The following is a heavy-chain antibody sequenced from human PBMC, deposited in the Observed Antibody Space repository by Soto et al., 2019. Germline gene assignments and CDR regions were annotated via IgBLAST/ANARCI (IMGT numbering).Heavy chain of an antibody. Sequence: QVQLVQSGAEVKKPGSSVKASCKASGGTFNNYAISWVRQAPGQRLEWMGGIIPIIGTAYYAHKFQGRLAIRADEYTGTTFMELSSLRSEDTALYYCTRGGVDVVATSAFDSWGQGNLVTVSS. V-gene: IGHV1-69*01. D-gene: IGHD5-12*01. CDR2: IIPIIGTA. J-gene: IGHJ4*02. CDR1: GGTFNNYA. CDR3: TRGGVDVVATSAFDS.